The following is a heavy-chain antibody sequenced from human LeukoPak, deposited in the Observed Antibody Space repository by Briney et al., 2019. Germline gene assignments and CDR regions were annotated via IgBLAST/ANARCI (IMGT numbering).Heavy chain of an antibody. J-gene: IGHJ4*02. Sequence: SQTLSLTCAISGDSVSTNSAAWNWIRQSPSRGLEWLGRTYYRSQWYIYYAVSVKSRITINPYTSKNQFSLHLNSVTPEDTAVYYCARGWGAVAGPFDYWGQGTLVTV. V-gene: IGHV6-1*01. CDR3: ARGWGAVAGPFDY. CDR2: TYYRSQWYI. CDR1: GDSVSTNSAA. D-gene: IGHD6-19*01.